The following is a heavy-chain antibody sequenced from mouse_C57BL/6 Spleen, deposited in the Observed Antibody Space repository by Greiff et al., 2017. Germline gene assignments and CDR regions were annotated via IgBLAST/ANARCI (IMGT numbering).Heavy chain of an antibody. CDR1: GYTFNDHT. CDR3: AREDLLWYLDY. Sequence: QVQLQQSGAELVKPGASVKISCKVSGYTFNDHTINWMKQRPEQGLEWIGYIDPRDGSTKYNEKFKGKATLTADKASSTAYMQLNILTSEDSSVYCCAREDLLWYLDYWGQGTTLTVSS. CDR2: IDPRDGST. D-gene: IGHD2-1*01. V-gene: IGHV1-78*01. J-gene: IGHJ2*01.